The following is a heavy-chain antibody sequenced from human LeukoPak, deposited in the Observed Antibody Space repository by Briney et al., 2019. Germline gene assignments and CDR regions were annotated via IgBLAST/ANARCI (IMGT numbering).Heavy chain of an antibody. V-gene: IGHV1-46*01. CDR3: AMGIVGATI. CDR1: GYTFTSYY. CDR2: IDPSGGST. Sequence: ASVKVSCTASGYTFTSYYMHWVRQAPGQGLEWMGKIDPSGGSTRYAQKFQGRVNMTRDISTSTVYMELSSLRSEDTAVYYCAMGIVGATIWGQGTLVTVSS. D-gene: IGHD1-26*01. J-gene: IGHJ4*02.